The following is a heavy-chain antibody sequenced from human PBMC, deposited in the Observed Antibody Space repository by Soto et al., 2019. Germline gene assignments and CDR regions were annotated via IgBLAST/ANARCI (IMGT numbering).Heavy chain of an antibody. Sequence: ASVKVSCKASGYTFTSYYMHWVRQAPGQGLEWMGIINPSGGSTSYAQKFQGRVTMTRDTSTSTVYMELSSLRSEDTAVYYCAREGPDIVVVVAATLNAFDIWGQGTMVTVSS. CDR3: AREGPDIVVVVAATLNAFDI. D-gene: IGHD2-15*01. CDR1: GYTFTSYY. V-gene: IGHV1-46*01. J-gene: IGHJ3*02. CDR2: INPSGGST.